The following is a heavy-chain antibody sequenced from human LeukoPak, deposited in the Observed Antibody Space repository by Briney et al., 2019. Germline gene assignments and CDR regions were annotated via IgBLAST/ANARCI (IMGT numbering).Heavy chain of an antibody. J-gene: IGHJ4*02. V-gene: IGHV4-39*07. CDR1: DDSLRSTTYY. Sequence: PSETLSLTCNVSDDSLRSTTYYWGWIRQPPGKGLEWIGNIYYSGSTYYDPSLKSRVTISVDTSKNQFSLKLRSVPAADTAVYYCARALTARDSSGFYIWGQGTLVTVSS. CDR3: ARALTARDSSGFYI. D-gene: IGHD3-22*01. CDR2: IYYSGST.